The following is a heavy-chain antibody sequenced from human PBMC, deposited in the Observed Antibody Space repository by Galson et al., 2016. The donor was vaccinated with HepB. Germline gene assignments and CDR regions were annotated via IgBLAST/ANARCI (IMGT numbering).Heavy chain of an antibody. CDR3: AKTTYCDVGGCYNSYGLDV. CDR1: GYRFFTYG. CDR2: ISANSGNT. J-gene: IGHJ6*02. V-gene: IGHV1-18*04. Sequence: SVKVSCKASGYRFFTYGISWVRQAPGQGLEWLRWISANSGNTIYAHRFQDRVTMTRDTSAITVYMDLRSLRSDGTAVYYCAKTTYCDVGGCYNSYGLDVSGQGTTVTVSS. D-gene: IGHD2-15*01.